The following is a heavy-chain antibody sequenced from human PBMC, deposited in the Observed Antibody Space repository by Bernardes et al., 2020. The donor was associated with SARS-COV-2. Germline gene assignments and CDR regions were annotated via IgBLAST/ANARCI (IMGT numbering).Heavy chain of an antibody. Sequence: GSLRLSCAASGFTFSSYAMSWVRQAPGKGLEWVSSISGSAGSSGSTYYADSVKGRFTISRDNSKNTLYLQMNSLRAEDTAVYYCARDPLGDNWFDPWGQGILVTVSS. V-gene: IGHV3-23*01. CDR3: ARDPLGDNWFDP. CDR2: ISGSAGSSGST. CDR1: GFTFSSYA. J-gene: IGHJ5*02.